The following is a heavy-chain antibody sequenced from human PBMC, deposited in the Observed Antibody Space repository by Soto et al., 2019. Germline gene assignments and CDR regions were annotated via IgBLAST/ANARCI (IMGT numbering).Heavy chain of an antibody. CDR1: GFTFSSYS. D-gene: IGHD3-16*01. J-gene: IGHJ3*02. V-gene: IGHV3-21*01. CDR3: ARATYHEAYAFDI. Sequence: GGSLRLSCAASGFTFSSYSMNWVRQAPGKGLEWVSSISSSSSYIYYADSVKGRFTISRDKAKNSLYLQMKSLRDEATAVYYCARATYHEAYAFDIWGQGTMVTVSS. CDR2: ISSSSSYI.